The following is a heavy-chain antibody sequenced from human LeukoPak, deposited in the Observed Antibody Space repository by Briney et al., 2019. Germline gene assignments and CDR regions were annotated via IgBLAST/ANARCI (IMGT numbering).Heavy chain of an antibody. J-gene: IGHJ3*02. V-gene: IGHV1-2*02. D-gene: IGHD4-17*01. CDR1: GYTFSGYY. Sequence: ASVKVSCKASGYTFSGYYIHWVRQPPGQGLEWMGWINPNSGGTDYAQNFQGRVTMTRDTSISTAYMELSRLRSDDTAVYYCATRTVTTGAFDIWGQGTMVIVSS. CDR2: INPNSGGT. CDR3: ATRTVTTGAFDI.